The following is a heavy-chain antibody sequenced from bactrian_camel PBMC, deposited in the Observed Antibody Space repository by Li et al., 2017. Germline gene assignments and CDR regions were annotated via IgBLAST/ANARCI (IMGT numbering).Heavy chain of an antibody. Sequence: VQLVESGGGLVEPGGSLRLSCAASGFTFSDYDMAWVRETEPGRGIEWVAGTRSEGSSTFLADSVKGRFSIPQDNAKNTVYLQMNSLKPEDTAVYYCAAPTSSGGKCPRFAYWCQGTQVTVS. V-gene: IGHV3S40*01. CDR3: AAPTSSGGKCPRFAY. CDR2: TRSEGSST. CDR1: GFTFSDYD. D-gene: IGHD2*01. J-gene: IGHJ6*01.